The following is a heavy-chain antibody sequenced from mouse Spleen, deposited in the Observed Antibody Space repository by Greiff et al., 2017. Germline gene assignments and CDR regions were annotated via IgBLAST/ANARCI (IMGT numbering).Heavy chain of an antibody. CDR2: INPSSGYT. J-gene: IGHJ3*01. V-gene: IGHV1-7*01. CDR1: GYTFTSYW. CDR3: ARHGIYYDYDDPWFAY. D-gene: IGHD2-4*01. Sequence: VQLQQSGAELAKPGASVKLSCKASGYTFTSYWMHWVKQRPGQGLEWIGYINPSSGYTKYNQKFKDKATLTADKSSSTAYMQLSSLTYEDSAVYFCARHGIYYDYDDPWFAYWGQGTLVTVSA.